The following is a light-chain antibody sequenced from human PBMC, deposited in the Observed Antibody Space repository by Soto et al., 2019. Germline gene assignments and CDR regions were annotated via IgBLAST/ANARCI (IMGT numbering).Light chain of an antibody. V-gene: IGLV2-14*01. Sequence: QSALTQPASVSGSPGQSITISCTGTSSDVGGYNCVSWYQQHPGKAPKLMIYEVSNRPSGVSNRFSGSKSGNTASLTISGLQAEDEADYYCSSYRISSTWVFGGGTKLTVL. CDR3: SSYRISSTWV. CDR2: EVS. CDR1: SSDVGGYNC. J-gene: IGLJ3*02.